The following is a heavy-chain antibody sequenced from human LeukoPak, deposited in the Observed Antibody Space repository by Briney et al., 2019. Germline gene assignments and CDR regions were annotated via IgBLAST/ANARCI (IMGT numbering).Heavy chain of an antibody. Sequence: GGSLRLSCAASGFTFSSYGMHLVRQAPGKGLEWVAVIWYDGSNKYYADSVKGRFTISRDNSKNTLYLQMNSLRAEDTAVYYCARDGDGMTTVTSGFDYWGQGTLVTVSS. V-gene: IGHV3-33*01. CDR1: GFTFSSYG. J-gene: IGHJ4*02. CDR3: ARDGDGMTTVTSGFDY. D-gene: IGHD4-17*01. CDR2: IWYDGSNK.